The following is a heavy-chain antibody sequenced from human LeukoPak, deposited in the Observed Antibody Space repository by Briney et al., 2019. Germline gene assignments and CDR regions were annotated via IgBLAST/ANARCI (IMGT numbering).Heavy chain of an antibody. D-gene: IGHD6-13*01. CDR2: IWYDGSIK. J-gene: IGHJ6*02. CDR3: ARDPMTAAGSKDGMDV. CDR1: GFTFSSYG. Sequence: GGSLRLSCAASGFTFSSYGMHWVRQAPGKGLEWVAVIWYDGSIKFYVDSVKGRFTISRDNSKNTLYLQMNSLRAEDTAVYYCARDPMTAAGSKDGMDVWGQGTTVTVSS. V-gene: IGHV3-33*01.